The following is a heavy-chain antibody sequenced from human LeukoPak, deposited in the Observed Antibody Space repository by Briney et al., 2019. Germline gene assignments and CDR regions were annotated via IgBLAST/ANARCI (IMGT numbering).Heavy chain of an antibody. J-gene: IGHJ4*02. CDR3: AKVSGWYVRLYYFDY. V-gene: IGHV3-23*01. CDR1: GFTFSSYA. CDR2: IGSGGST. Sequence: GGSLRLSCAASGFTFSSYAMSWVRQAPGKGLEWVSAIGSGGSTYYADSVKGRFTISRDNSKNTLYLQMNSLRAEDTAVYYCAKVSGWYVRLYYFDYWGQGTLVTVSS. D-gene: IGHD6-19*01.